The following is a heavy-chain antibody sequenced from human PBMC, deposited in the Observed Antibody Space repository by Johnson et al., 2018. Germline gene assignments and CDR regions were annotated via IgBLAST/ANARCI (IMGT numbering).Heavy chain of an antibody. CDR3: ARERLHSGGYRRDYYYGMDV. D-gene: IGHD1-26*01. J-gene: IGHJ6*02. CDR2: ISYDGRNK. Sequence: QVQLVQSGGGVVQPGRSLRLSCAASGFTFSSYGMHWVRQAPGKGLEWVAVISYDGRNKYYVDSVKGRFTISRDNAKNSLYLQMNSLRAEDTAVYYCARERLHSGGYRRDYYYGMDVWGQGTTVTVSS. CDR1: GFTFSSYG. V-gene: IGHV3-30*03.